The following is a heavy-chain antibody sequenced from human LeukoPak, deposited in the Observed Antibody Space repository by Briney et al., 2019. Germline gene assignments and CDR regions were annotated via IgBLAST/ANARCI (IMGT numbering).Heavy chain of an antibody. V-gene: IGHV4-34*01. D-gene: IGHD6-13*01. Sequence: MASETLSLTCAVYGGSFSGYYWSWIRQPPGKGLEWIGEINHSGSTNYNPSLKSRVTISVDTSKNQFSLKLSSVTAADTAVYYCARGRYHSCGYSSSWYPAWGQGTLVTVSS. CDR1: GGSFSGYY. J-gene: IGHJ5*02. CDR3: ARGRYHSCGYSSSWYPA. CDR2: INHSGST.